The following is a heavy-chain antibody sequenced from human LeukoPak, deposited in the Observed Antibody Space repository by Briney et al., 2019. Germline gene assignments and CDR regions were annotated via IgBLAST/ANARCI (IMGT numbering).Heavy chain of an antibody. CDR3: AKEDGNYGSERYYYFDY. CDR2: ICGDGSSI. Sequence: PGGSLRLSCAASGFTFSNYAMSWVRQAPGKWLEWVSGICGDGSSIYYADSVKGRFTISRDNSKSTMYLLMNSLRAEDTAVYYCAKEDGNYGSERYYYFDYWGQGTLVTVSS. CDR1: GFTFSNYA. V-gene: IGHV3-23*01. D-gene: IGHD3-10*01. J-gene: IGHJ4*02.